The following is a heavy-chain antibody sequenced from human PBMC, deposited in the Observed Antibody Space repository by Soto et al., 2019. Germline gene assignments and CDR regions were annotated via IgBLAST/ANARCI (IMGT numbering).Heavy chain of an antibody. CDR1: GGSISSGGYY. Sequence: QVQLQESGPGLVKPSQTLSLTCTVSGGSISSGGYYWSWIRQHPGKGLECIGYIYYSGSTSYNPSLKSRVTISVDTSKNQFSLKLSSVTAADTAVYYCARDLRVRGVIIFFDYWGQGTLVTVSS. CDR2: IYYSGST. J-gene: IGHJ4*02. V-gene: IGHV4-31*03. D-gene: IGHD3-10*01. CDR3: ARDLRVRGVIIFFDY.